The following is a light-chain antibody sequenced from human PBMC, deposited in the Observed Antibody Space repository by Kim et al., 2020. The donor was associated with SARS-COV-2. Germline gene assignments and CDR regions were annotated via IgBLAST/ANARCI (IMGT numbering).Light chain of an antibody. V-gene: IGLV3-21*04. J-gene: IGLJ2*01. CDR3: QVWDSSSDHRVV. CDR2: YDS. CDR1: SMVGKS. Sequence: PGKATGIKVGGNSMVGKSVPWSQQKRGAAPLLVISYDSNRPSGIPERFSGSNSGNTATLTISRVEAGDEADYYCQVWDSSSDHRVVFGGGTQLTVL.